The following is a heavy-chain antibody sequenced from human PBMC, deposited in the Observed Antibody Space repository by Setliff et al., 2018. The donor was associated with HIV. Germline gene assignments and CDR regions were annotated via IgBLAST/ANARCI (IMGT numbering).Heavy chain of an antibody. CDR2: IYYSGST. Sequence: TSETMSLTCTVFGGSISNYYGSWIRQPPGKGLEWIGYIYYSGSTNYNPSLNSRVTMSVDMSKNQFSLKLSSVTAADTAVYYCARIWGDSSGQDYWGQGTLVTVSS. CDR3: ARIWGDSSGQDY. J-gene: IGHJ4*02. CDR1: GGSISNYY. D-gene: IGHD6-6*01. V-gene: IGHV4-59*01.